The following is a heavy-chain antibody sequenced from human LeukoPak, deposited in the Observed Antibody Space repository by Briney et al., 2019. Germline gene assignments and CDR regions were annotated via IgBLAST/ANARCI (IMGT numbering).Heavy chain of an antibody. V-gene: IGHV1-69*05. Sequence: GASVKVSCRASGGTFNNYPITWVRQAPGQGLEWMGGIIPLFGTATYAQNFEGRVTVATDDSTDTAYMELSGLRLEDTAVYYCATPRGGFCTTTCPMDYWGQGTLVTASS. J-gene: IGHJ4*02. CDR3: ATPRGGFCTTTCPMDY. CDR1: GGTFNNYP. CDR2: IIPLFGTA. D-gene: IGHD2-8*01.